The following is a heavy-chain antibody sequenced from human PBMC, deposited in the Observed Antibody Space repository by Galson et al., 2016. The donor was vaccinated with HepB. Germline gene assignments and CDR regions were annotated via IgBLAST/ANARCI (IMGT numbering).Heavy chain of an antibody. Sequence: ATLSLTCSVSGGSIRSSAYYWGWIRQSPGKGLEWIGNFYSSGNTYYNPSLKSRVTISVDTSKNQFSLMLTSVTAADTAVYYCASTFYGDYVLAGDYWGQGTLVTVSS. CDR2: FYSSGNT. J-gene: IGHJ4*02. CDR1: GGSIRSSAYY. D-gene: IGHD2/OR15-2a*01. V-gene: IGHV4-39*07. CDR3: ASTFYGDYVLAGDY.